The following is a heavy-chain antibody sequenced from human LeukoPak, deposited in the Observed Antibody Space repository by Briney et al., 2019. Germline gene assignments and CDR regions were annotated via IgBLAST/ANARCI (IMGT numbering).Heavy chain of an antibody. V-gene: IGHV3-73*01. Sequence: PGGSLRLSCAASGFTFSGSAMHWVRQASGKGLEWVGRIRSKANSYATAYAASVKGRFTISRDDSKNTAYLQMNSLMTEDTAVYYCTRPDSSGSDYWGQGTLVTVSS. CDR3: TRPDSSGSDY. J-gene: IGHJ4*02. CDR1: GFTFSGSA. CDR2: IRSKANSYAT. D-gene: IGHD6-19*01.